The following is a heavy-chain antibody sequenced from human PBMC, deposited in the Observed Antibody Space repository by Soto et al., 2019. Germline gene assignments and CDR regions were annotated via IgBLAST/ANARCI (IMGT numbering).Heavy chain of an antibody. CDR1: GYSISSGYY. CDR3: ARDSPLGSTVNY. J-gene: IGHJ4*02. V-gene: IGHV4-38-2*02. D-gene: IGHD4-17*01. CDR2: IYHSGST. Sequence: SETLSLTCAVSGYSISSGYYWGWIRQPPGKGLEWIGSIYHSGSTYYNPSLKSRVTISVDTSKNQFSLKLSSVTAADTAVYYCARDSPLGSTVNYWGQGTLVTVSS.